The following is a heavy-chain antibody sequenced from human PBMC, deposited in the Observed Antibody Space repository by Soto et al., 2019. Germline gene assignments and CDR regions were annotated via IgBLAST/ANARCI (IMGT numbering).Heavy chain of an antibody. CDR3: ARELGYCSSASCRHWFDA. Sequence: SVKVSCKASGGTFSSYAISWVRQAPGQGLEWVGGIIPIFGTANYAQKFQGRVTITADKSTSTAYMELSSLRSEDTAVYYCARELGYCSSASCRHWFDAWGQGTLVTVSS. CDR1: GGTFSSYA. D-gene: IGHD2-2*01. CDR2: IIPIFGTA. V-gene: IGHV1-69*06. J-gene: IGHJ5*02.